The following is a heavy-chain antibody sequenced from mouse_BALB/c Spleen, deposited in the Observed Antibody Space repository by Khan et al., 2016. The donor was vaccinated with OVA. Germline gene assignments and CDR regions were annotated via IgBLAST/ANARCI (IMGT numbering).Heavy chain of an antibody. J-gene: IGHJ3*01. Sequence: QVQLQQSGAELVRPGASVKLSCKTSGYIFTSYWINWVKQRSGQGLEWIARIYPGTNSSYYNEIFKGKATLTADKSSSTAYMQLSSLKSEDSAVYFCARDSADGAWFVYWGQGTLVTVSA. CDR2: IYPGTNSS. CDR1: GYIFTSYW. CDR3: ARDSADGAWFVY. V-gene: IGHV1-76*01.